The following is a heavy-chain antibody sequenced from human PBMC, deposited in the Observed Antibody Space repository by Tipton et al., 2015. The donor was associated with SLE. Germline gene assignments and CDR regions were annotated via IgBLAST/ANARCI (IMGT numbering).Heavy chain of an antibody. D-gene: IGHD6-13*01. V-gene: IGHV3-30*04. CDR3: ASSWYIQH. CDR2: ISYDGSNK. CDR1: GFTFSSYA. J-gene: IGHJ1*01. Sequence: SLRLSCAASGFTFSSYAMHWVRQAPGKGLEWVAVISYDGSNKYYADPVKGRFTISRDNSKNTLYLQMNSLRAEDTAVYYCASSWYIQHWGQGTLVTVSS.